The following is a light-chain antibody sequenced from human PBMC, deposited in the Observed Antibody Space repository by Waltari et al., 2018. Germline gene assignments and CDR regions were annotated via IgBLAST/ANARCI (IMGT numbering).Light chain of an antibody. J-gene: IGLJ2*01. CDR1: SGSIASNF. V-gene: IGLV6-57*03. CDR2: EDN. Sequence: NFMLTQPHSVSESPGKTVTISCTRSSGSIASNFVQWSQQRPGSAPTTVIYEDNQRPPGVPDRFPGSIDSSSNSASLTISGLKTEDEADYYCQSYDSSNHVVFGGGTKLTVL. CDR3: QSYDSSNHVV.